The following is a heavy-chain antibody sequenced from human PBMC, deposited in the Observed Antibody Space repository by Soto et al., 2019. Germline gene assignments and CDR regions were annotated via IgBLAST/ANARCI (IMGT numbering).Heavy chain of an antibody. J-gene: IGHJ4*02. CDR1: GGSISSYY. CDR3: ARGLTIFGVVILDY. CDR2: IYYSGST. D-gene: IGHD3-3*01. V-gene: IGHV4-59*01. Sequence: SETLSLTCTVSGGSISSYYWSWIRQPPGKGLEWIGYIYYSGSTNYNLSLKSRFTISVDTSKNQFSLKLSSVTAADTAVYYCARGLTIFGVVILDYWGQGTLVTVSS.